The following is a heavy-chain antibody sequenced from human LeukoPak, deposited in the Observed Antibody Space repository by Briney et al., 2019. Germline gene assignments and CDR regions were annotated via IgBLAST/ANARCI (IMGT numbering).Heavy chain of an antibody. D-gene: IGHD7-27*01. Sequence: SETLSLTCTVSGGSISSYYWSWIRQPPGKGLEWIGRIYTSGSTNYNPSLKSRVTISVDTSKNQFSLKLSSVTAADTAVYYCARERTRDPGAHNWFDPWGQGTLVTVSS. J-gene: IGHJ5*02. CDR1: GGSISSYY. V-gene: IGHV4-4*08. CDR3: ARERTRDPGAHNWFDP. CDR2: IYTSGST.